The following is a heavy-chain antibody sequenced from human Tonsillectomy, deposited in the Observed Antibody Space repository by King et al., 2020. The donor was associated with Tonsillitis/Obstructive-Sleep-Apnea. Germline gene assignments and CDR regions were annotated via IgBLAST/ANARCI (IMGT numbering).Heavy chain of an antibody. CDR3: ARGGILSAGAPDF. CDR2: IDPSDSYT. J-gene: IGHJ4*02. Sequence: VQLVEFGVEVKKPGESLRISCKGSGYSFTSYWISWVRQMPGKGLEWMGRIDPSDSYTNYSPSFQGPVTISADKSISTAYLQWSSLKASDTAMYYCARGGILSAGAPDFWGQGTLVTVSS. CDR1: GYSFTSYW. D-gene: IGHD6-13*01. V-gene: IGHV5-10-1*01.